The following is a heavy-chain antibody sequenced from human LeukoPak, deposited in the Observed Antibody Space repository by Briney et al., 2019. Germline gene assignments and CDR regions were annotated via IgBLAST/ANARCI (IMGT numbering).Heavy chain of an antibody. D-gene: IGHD3-3*01. V-gene: IGHV3-7*05. CDR2: INPDGSEK. J-gene: IGHJ4*02. CDR1: GITFSSFW. CDR3: ARGLRNFDY. Sequence: GGSLRLSCAASGITFSSFWTTWVRQAPGKGLEWVANINPDGSEKYYVDSVKGRFTISRDNAKNSLYLQMNSLRPEGTAVYYCARGLRNFDYWGQGTPVAVSS.